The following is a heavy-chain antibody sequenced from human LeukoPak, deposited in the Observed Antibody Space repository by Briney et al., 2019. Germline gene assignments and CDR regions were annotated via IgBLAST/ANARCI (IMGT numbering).Heavy chain of an antibody. CDR1: GYIFTRTG. D-gene: IGHD3-10*01. CDR3: ARESGLLLLFGVSVYYFDY. CDR2: ISAYNGNT. J-gene: IGHJ4*02. V-gene: IGHV1-18*04. Sequence: ASVKVSCKASGYIFTRTGINWVRQAPGQGLEWMRWISAYNGNTNYAQKLQGRVTMTTDTSTSTAYMELRSLRSDDTAVDYCARESGLLLLFGVSVYYFDYWGQGTLVTVSS.